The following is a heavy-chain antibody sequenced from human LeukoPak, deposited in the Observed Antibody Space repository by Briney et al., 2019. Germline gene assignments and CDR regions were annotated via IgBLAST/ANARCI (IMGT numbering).Heavy chain of an antibody. CDR3: ASHYDYVWGSYRLDY. Sequence: SETLSLTCTVSGGSISSSSYYWGWIRQPPGKGLEWIGSIYYSGSTYYNPSLKSRVTISVDTSKNQFSLKLSSVTAADTAVYYCASHYDYVWGSYRLDYWGQGTLVTVSS. V-gene: IGHV4-39*01. D-gene: IGHD3-16*02. CDR1: GGSISSSSYY. J-gene: IGHJ4*02. CDR2: IYYSGST.